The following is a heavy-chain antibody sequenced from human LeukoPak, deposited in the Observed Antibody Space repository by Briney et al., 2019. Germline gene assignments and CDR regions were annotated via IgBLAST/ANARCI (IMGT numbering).Heavy chain of an antibody. CDR3: AKEHGDYLKTYYFDY. Sequence: GGSLRLSCAASGFTFSSYAMSWVRQAPGKGLEWVSATSGSGGSTYYADSVKGRFTISRDNSKNTLCLQMNSLRAEDTAVYYCAKEHGDYLKTYYFDYWGQGTLVTVSS. CDR2: TSGSGGST. CDR1: GFTFSSYA. D-gene: IGHD4-17*01. V-gene: IGHV3-23*01. J-gene: IGHJ4*02.